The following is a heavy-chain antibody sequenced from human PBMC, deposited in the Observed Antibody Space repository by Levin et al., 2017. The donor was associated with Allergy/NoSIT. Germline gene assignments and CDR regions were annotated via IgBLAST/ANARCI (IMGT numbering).Heavy chain of an antibody. Sequence: GGSLRLSCAASGFTFSSYSMNWVRQAPGKGLEWVSYISSSSSTIYYADSVKGRFTISRDNAKNSLYLQMNSLRAEDTAVYYCARGSKRGLEWLFDYWGQGTLVTVSS. J-gene: IGHJ4*02. V-gene: IGHV3-48*01. D-gene: IGHD3-3*01. CDR2: ISSSSSTI. CDR3: ARGSKRGLEWLFDY. CDR1: GFTFSSYS.